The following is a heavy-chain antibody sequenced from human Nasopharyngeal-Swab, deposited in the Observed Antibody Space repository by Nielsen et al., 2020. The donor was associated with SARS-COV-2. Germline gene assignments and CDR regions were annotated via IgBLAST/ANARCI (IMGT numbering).Heavy chain of an antibody. Sequence: GSSLQLCWAASGFTFSGSAMHWVRQASGKGLEWVGRIRSKANSYATAYAASVKGRFTISRDDSKNTAYLQMNSLKTEDTAVYYCTRPIYCSSTSCSDVWGKGTTVTVSS. CDR2: IRSKANSYAT. V-gene: IGHV3-73*01. D-gene: IGHD2-2*01. J-gene: IGHJ6*04. CDR3: TRPIYCSSTSCSDV. CDR1: GFTFSGSA.